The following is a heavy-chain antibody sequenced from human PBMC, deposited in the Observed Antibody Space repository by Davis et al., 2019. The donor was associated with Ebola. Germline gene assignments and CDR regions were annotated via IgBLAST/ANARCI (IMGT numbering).Heavy chain of an antibody. D-gene: IGHD6-19*01. CDR3: ARAYSSGWYRYYYGMDV. CDR2: IIPIFGTA. Sequence: SVKVSCKASGGTFRSYAISWVRQAPGQGLEWMGGIIPIFGTANYAQKFQGRVTITADESTSTAYMELSSLRSEDTAVYYCARAYSSGWYRYYYGMDVWGKGTTVTVSS. CDR1: GGTFRSYA. J-gene: IGHJ6*04. V-gene: IGHV1-69*13.